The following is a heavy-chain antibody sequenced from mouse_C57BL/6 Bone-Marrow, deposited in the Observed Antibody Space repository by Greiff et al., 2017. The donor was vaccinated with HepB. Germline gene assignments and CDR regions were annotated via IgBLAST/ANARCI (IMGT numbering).Heavy chain of an antibody. Sequence: VQLQQSGPELVKPGASVKISCKASGYAFSSSWMNWVKQRPGKGLEWIGRIYPGDGDTNYNGKFKGKATLTADKSSSTAYMQLSSLTSEDSAVYFCARGDWFAYWGQGTLVTVSA. CDR1: GYAFSSSW. V-gene: IGHV1-82*01. CDR2: IYPGDGDT. CDR3: ARGDWFAY. J-gene: IGHJ3*01.